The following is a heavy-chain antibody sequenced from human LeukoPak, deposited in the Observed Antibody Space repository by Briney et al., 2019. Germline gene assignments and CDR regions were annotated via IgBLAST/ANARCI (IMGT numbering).Heavy chain of an antibody. D-gene: IGHD5-18*01. J-gene: IGHJ4*02. CDR3: ARTEDTTMVLDY. CDR2: IYYNANT. Sequence: PSETVSLTCTVSGGSISSSIYYWGWIRQPPGKGLEWIGSIYYNANTYYNPSLKSRITISLDTSKNQFSLKLGSVTAADTAVYYCARTEDTTMVLDYWGQGTLVTVSS. CDR1: GGSISSSIYY. V-gene: IGHV4-39*07.